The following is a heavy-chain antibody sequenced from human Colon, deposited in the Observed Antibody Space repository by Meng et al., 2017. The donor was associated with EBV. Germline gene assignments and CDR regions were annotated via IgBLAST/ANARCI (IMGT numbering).Heavy chain of an antibody. J-gene: IGHJ4*02. CDR3: LRDSGCSV. CDR2: VRPRSSS. CDR1: SVYSNKINW. D-gene: IGHD3-10*02. Sequence: QVEVRGAGLVLAEASESLYLACAVFSVYSNKINWCGRARQHRGKWVEWIGEVRPRSSSVDDPYLQFRVSMSIAKSKLHFSLNLTSVTAADTAVYPCLRDSGCSVWGQGTLVTVSS. V-gene: IGHV4-4*02.